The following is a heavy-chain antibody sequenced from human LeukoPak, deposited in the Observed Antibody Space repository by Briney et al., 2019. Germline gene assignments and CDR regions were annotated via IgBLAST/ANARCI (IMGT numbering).Heavy chain of an antibody. J-gene: IGHJ5*02. D-gene: IGHD3-16*01. CDR2: ISSSGGST. CDR1: GFTFSSYA. Sequence: GGSLRLSCAASGFTFSSYAMHWVRQAPGKGLEYVSAISSSGGSTYYADSVKGRFTISRDNSKNTLYLQMDSLRAEDTAVYYCAKAPAIIVLLNNHFDPWGQGTLVTVSS. CDR3: AKAPAIIVLLNNHFDP. V-gene: IGHV3-64*02.